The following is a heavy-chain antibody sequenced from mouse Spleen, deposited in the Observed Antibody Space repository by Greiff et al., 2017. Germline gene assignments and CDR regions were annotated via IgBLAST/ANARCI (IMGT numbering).Heavy chain of an antibody. CDR3: ARFTTVVANYAMDY. CDR1: GYTFTSYW. CDR2: IYPGSGST. D-gene: IGHD1-1*01. Sequence: QVQLQQPGAELVKPGASVKMSCKASGYTFTSYWITWVKQRPGQGLEWIGDIYPGSGSTNYNEKFKSKATLTVDTSSSTAYMQLSSLTSEDSAVYYCARFTTVVANYAMDYWGQGTSVTVSS. V-gene: IGHV1-55*01. J-gene: IGHJ4*01.